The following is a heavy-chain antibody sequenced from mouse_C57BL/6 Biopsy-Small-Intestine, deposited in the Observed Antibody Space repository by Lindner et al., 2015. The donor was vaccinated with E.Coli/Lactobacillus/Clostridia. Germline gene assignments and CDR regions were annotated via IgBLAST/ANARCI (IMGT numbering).Heavy chain of an antibody. CDR1: GYSITSGYD. CDR3: ARGASWFAY. J-gene: IGHJ3*01. CDR2: ISSSGST. D-gene: IGHD3-1*01. Sequence: VQLQESGPGMVKPSQSLSLTCTVTGYSITSGYDWHWIRHFPGNKLEWMGYISSSGSTNYNPSLKSRISITHDTSKNHFFLKLNSVTTEDTATYYCARGASWFAYWGQGTLVTVSA. V-gene: IGHV3-1*01.